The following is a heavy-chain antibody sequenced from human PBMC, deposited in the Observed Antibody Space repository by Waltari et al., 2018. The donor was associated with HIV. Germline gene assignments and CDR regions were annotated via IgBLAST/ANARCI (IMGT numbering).Heavy chain of an antibody. CDR2: ISSDGNLK. J-gene: IGHJ6*02. Sequence: EVQLVESGGGLVQPGGSLTLSCVTFGFTFSSYDMNWVRQAPGKGLEWISYISSDGNLKHYADSLKGRLNTSRDDAKNALHLHIDNLRVEDTAIYYCARDIGCYSSSYGLDVWGQGTMVTVSS. CDR3: ARDIGCYSSSYGLDV. V-gene: IGHV3-48*03. CDR1: GFTFSSYD. D-gene: IGHD5-18*01.